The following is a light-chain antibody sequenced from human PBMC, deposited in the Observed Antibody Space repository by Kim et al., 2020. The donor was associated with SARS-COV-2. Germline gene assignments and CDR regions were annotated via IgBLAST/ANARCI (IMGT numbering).Light chain of an antibody. CDR1: ESGSSN. CDR2: GAS. CDR3: QQYNKWPIT. Sequence: VSPGERATRSCRASESGSSNLAWYQQKPGQATRLLIYGASTRATGIPARFSGSGSGTECTLTISSLQSEDFAGYYCQQYNKWPITFGQGTRLEIK. J-gene: IGKJ5*01. V-gene: IGKV3-15*01.